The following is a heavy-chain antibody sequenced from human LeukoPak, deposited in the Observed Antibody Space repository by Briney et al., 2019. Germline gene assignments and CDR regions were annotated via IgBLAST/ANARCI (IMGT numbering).Heavy chain of an antibody. J-gene: IGHJ6*02. CDR2: IYTDGST. CDR1: GFTVSSNY. V-gene: IGHV3-53*04. Sequence: PGGSLRLSCAAYGFTVSSNYMTWVRQAPGKGLEWVSLIYTDGSTYYADSVKGRFTISRHNSKNTLYIQMNSLGADDTAVYYCATGYSGYRRSYYYGMDVWGQGTTVTVSS. D-gene: IGHD5-12*01. CDR3: ATGYSGYRRSYYYGMDV.